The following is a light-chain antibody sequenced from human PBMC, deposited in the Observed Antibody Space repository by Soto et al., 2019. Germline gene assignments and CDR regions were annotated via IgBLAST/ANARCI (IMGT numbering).Light chain of an antibody. CDR2: GIS. CDR3: QQYKT. J-gene: IGKJ1*01. Sequence: EIVLTQSPGTLSLSPGERATLSCRASHTISSSYLAWYQQKPGQAPRLLMYGISRRATGIPDRFSGSGSGTDFTLTITRLGPEDFAVYYCQQYKTFGQGTKVDTK. CDR1: HTISSSY. V-gene: IGKV3-20*01.